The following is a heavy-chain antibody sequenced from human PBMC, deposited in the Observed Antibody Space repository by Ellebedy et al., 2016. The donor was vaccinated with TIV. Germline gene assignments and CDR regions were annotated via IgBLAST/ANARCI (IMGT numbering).Heavy chain of an antibody. D-gene: IGHD3-22*01. CDR2: IYPGGTT. Sequence: SETLSLTCTVSGGSIRTGGYSWNWIRQPPGDGLVWIGYIYPGGTTYYNPSLRSRATLSVDRSNNQFSRTLDFVTAADTAVYFCARRDSSGYFDLWGQGALVTVSS. CDR3: ARRDSSGYFDL. J-gene: IGHJ5*02. V-gene: IGHV4-30-2*01. CDR1: GGSIRTGGYS.